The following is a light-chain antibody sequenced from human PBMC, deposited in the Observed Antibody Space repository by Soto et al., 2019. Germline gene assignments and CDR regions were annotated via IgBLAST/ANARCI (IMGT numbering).Light chain of an antibody. V-gene: IGKV1-39*01. CDR2: AAS. Sequence: DIQMTQSPSSLSASVGDRVTITCRASQSISTYLNWYQQKPGKAPKLLVYAASSLQSGVPSRFSGSGSGTDFTLTISSLQPEDFATFYCQQGYSTPPTFGQGTKVEIK. J-gene: IGKJ1*01. CDR1: QSISTY. CDR3: QQGYSTPPT.